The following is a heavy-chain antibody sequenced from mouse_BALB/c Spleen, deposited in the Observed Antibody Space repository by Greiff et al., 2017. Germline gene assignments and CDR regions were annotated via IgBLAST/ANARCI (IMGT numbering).Heavy chain of an antibody. Sequence: EVKVVESGGGLVQPGGSRKLSCAASGFTFSSFGMHWVRQAPEKGLEWVAYISSGSSTIYYADTVKGRFTISRDNPKNTLFLQMTSLRSEYTAMYYCARSGYYGSSYYAMDYWGQGTSVTVSS. CDR1: GFTFSSFG. J-gene: IGHJ4*01. D-gene: IGHD1-1*01. CDR3: ARSGYYGSSYYAMDY. V-gene: IGHV5-17*02. CDR2: ISSGSSTI.